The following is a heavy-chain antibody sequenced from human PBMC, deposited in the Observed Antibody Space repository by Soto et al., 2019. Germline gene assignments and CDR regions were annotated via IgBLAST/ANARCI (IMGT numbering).Heavy chain of an antibody. CDR3: AKGAARNPNDY. J-gene: IGHJ4*02. CDR2: ISGSATST. CDR1: GFTFSNYA. Sequence: EVQLLESGGGLVQPGGSLRLSCEASGFTFSNYAMIWVRQAPGKGLEWVSAISGSATSTFYADSVKGRFTISRDNSKSTLYLQMNSLRAEDAAVYYCAKGAARNPNDYWGQGTLVTVSS. V-gene: IGHV3-23*01. D-gene: IGHD6-6*01.